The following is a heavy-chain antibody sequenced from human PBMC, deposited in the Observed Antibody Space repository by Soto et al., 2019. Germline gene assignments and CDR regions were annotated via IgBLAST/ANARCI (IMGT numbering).Heavy chain of an antibody. Sequence: QVQLVQSGAEVKQPGSSVKVSCKTSVGTFSTYAIYWLRQAPGQGLAWMGAIIPLFGTADYAQKFQGRVTITADESTSTAYMELSSLRSEDTAVYYCARPKGSYSSGYYYFDYWGQGTLVTVSS. J-gene: IGHJ4*02. CDR3: ARPKGSYSSGYYYFDY. V-gene: IGHV1-69*01. CDR2: IIPLFGTA. CDR1: VGTFSTYA. D-gene: IGHD6-19*01.